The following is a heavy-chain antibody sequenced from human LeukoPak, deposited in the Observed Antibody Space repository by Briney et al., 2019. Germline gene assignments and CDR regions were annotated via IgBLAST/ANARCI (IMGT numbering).Heavy chain of an antibody. V-gene: IGHV1-18*01. Sequence: ASMKVSCKASGYTFTSYGISWVRQAPGQGLEWMGWISAYNGHTNYAQKVQGRVTMTTDTSTSTAYMELRSLRSDDTVVYYCARVFTISGGWYRSFDYWGQGTLVTVSS. CDR2: ISAYNGHT. CDR1: GYTFTSYG. D-gene: IGHD6-19*01. J-gene: IGHJ4*02. CDR3: ARVFTISGGWYRSFDY.